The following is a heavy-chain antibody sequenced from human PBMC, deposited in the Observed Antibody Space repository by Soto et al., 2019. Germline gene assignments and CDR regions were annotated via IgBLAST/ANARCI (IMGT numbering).Heavy chain of an antibody. CDR2: IIPIFGTA. J-gene: IGHJ6*02. Sequence: QVQLVQSGAEVKKPGSSVKVSCKASGGTFSSYAISWVRQAPGQGLEGMGGIIPIFGTANYAQKFQGRVTITADESTSTAYMELSSLRSEDTAVYYCARRPDIAARPPYGMDVWGQGTTVTVSS. V-gene: IGHV1-69*01. CDR1: GGTFSSYA. CDR3: ARRPDIAARPPYGMDV. D-gene: IGHD6-6*01.